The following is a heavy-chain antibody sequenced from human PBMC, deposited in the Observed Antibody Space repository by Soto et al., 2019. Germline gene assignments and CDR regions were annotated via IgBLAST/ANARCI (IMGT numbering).Heavy chain of an antibody. CDR1: GGSISSYY. CDR2: IYYSGST. D-gene: IGHD1-26*01. V-gene: IGHV4-59*08. J-gene: IGHJ4*02. CDR3: ASRYGGNLDY. Sequence: QVQLQESGPGLVKPSETLSLTCTVSGGSISSYYWSWIRQPPGKGLEWIGYIYYSGSTNYNPSLKSRVSISVATSKHPSSRKRCSVAAADTDVYYCASRYGGNLDYWGQGTLVTVSS.